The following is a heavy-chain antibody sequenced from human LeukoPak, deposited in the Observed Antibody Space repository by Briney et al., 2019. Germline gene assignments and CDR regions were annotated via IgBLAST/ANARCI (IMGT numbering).Heavy chain of an antibody. CDR2: IKKDGSEK. CDR3: VGGSGWLPDY. J-gene: IGHJ4*02. Sequence: GGSLRLSCAASGFTFSSYWMTWVRQAPGKGLEWVANIKKDGSEKYYVDSAKGRFTISRDNAKNSLYLQMNSLRAEDTAVYYCVGGSGWLPDYWGQGTLVTVSS. CDR1: GFTFSSYW. D-gene: IGHD6-19*01. V-gene: IGHV3-7*04.